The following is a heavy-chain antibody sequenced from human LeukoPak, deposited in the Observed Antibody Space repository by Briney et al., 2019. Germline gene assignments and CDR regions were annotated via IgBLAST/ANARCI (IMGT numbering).Heavy chain of an antibody. CDR2: ISTSSSFI. V-gene: IGHV3-21*01. J-gene: IGHJ6*03. CDR3: ARHYDFWSSPQGYMDV. Sequence: GGSLRLSCATSGFKFSGHSMSWVRQTPGRGLEWVSSISTSSSFIYYVDSVKGRFTVSRDNARNSLYLQMNSRRAEDTAVYYRARHYDFWSSPQGYMDVWGKGTTVTVSS. D-gene: IGHD3-3*01. CDR1: GFKFSGHS.